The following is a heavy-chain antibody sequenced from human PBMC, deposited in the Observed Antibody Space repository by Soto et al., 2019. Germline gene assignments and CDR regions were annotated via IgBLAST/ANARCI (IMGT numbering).Heavy chain of an antibody. CDR2: INHSGST. J-gene: IGHJ6*03. V-gene: IGHV4-34*01. D-gene: IGHD3-3*01. CDR1: GGSFSGYY. Sequence: SQTLSLTCAVYGGSFSGYYWSWIRQPPGKGLEWIGEINHSGSTNYNPSLKSRVTISVDTSKNQFSLKLSSVTAADTAVYHCARGSGNYDFWRGLYGNTPYMDVWDKGTTVTVSS. CDR3: ARGSGNYDFWRGLYGNTPYMDV.